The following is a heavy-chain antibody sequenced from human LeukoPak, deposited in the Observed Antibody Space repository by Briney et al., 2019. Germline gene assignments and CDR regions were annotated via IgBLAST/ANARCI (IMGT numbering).Heavy chain of an antibody. V-gene: IGHV4-34*01. CDR3: ARGRLRFLGWLLNDAFDI. Sequence: SETLSLTCAVYGGSFSGYYWSWIRQPPGKGLEWIGEINHSGSTNYNPSLKSRVTISVDTSKNQFSLKLSSVTAADTAVYYCARGRLRFLGWLLNDAFDIWGQGTMVTVSS. CDR2: INHSGST. J-gene: IGHJ3*02. CDR1: GGSFSGYY. D-gene: IGHD3-3*01.